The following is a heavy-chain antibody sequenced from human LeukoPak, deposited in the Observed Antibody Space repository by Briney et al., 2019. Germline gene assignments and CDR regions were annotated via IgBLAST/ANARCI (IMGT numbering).Heavy chain of an antibody. CDR1: GGSISSGGYP. D-gene: IGHD3-22*01. Sequence: SETLSLTCAVSGGSISSGGYPWSWIRQPPGKGLEWIGYIYHSGSTYYNPSLKSRVTISVDRSRNQFSLKLSSVTAADTAVYYCARSFLPNYYDSSGYFGAWGQGTLVTVSS. CDR2: IYHSGST. V-gene: IGHV4-30-2*01. CDR3: ARSFLPNYYDSSGYFGA. J-gene: IGHJ5*02.